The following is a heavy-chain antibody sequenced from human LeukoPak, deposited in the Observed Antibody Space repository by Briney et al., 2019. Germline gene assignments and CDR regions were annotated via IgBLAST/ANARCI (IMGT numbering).Heavy chain of an antibody. Sequence: PSETLSLTCTVSGGSISSSDYYWSWIRQPPGKGLEWIGYIYYSGSTYYNPSLKSRVTISVDTSKNQFSLKLSSVTAADTAVYYCARKRYSYGNDAFDIWGQGTMVTVSS. D-gene: IGHD5-18*01. CDR2: IYYSGST. CDR1: GGSISSSDYY. J-gene: IGHJ3*02. V-gene: IGHV4-30-4*01. CDR3: ARKRYSYGNDAFDI.